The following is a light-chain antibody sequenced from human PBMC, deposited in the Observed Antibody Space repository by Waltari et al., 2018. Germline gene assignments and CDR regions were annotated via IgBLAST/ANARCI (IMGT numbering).Light chain of an antibody. V-gene: IGLV2-14*01. J-gene: IGLJ2*01. CDR2: GVS. CDR1: SSDVGAYNY. CDR3: SSYTGSSTLVI. Sequence: QSALTQPASVSGSPGQSITISCTGTSSDVGAYNYVSWYQHHPGKAPKPMLYGVSNRPSGVSMRSSGPKSGNTASLTIAGVQAEDEADYYCSSYTGSSTLVIFGGGTKLTVL.